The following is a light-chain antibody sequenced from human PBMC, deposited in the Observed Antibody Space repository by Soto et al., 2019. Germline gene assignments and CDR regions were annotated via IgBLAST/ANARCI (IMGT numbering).Light chain of an antibody. CDR1: QSVRSW. Sequence: IQMTQSPATLSASVGDRVTITCRASQSVRSWLAWYQQKPGTAPKLLIFDASRLESGVPSRFSGSASGTEFTLTISSLQPDDFATYYCQHYNSYSETFGQGTKVDIK. V-gene: IGKV1-5*01. J-gene: IGKJ1*01. CDR3: QHYNSYSET. CDR2: DAS.